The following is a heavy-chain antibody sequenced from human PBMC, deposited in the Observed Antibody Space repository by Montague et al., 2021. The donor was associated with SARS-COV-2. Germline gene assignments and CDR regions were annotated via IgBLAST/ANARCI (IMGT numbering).Heavy chain of an antibody. CDR2: IYHSGST. D-gene: IGHD3-22*01. CDR1: GYSISSGYY. J-gene: IGHJ5*02. Sequence: TLSLTCTVSGYSISSGYYWGWIRQPPGKGLEWIGSIYHSGSTYYNPSLKSRVTISVDTSKNQFSLKLSSVTAADTAVYYCARVRSITMIVVVITPMGWFDPWGQGTLVTVSS. CDR3: ARVRSITMIVVVITPMGWFDP. V-gene: IGHV4-38-2*02.